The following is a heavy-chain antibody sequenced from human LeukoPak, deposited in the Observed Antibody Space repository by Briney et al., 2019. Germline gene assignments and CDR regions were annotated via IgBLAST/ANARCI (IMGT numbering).Heavy chain of an antibody. CDR2: IKQDGSEK. Sequence: PGGSLRLSCAASGFTFSSYWMTWVRQAPGKGLEWVANIKQDGSEKNYVESVKGRFTISRDNAKNSLYLQMNSLGVEDTAVYYCARDRHYDILSGFHNYYGMDVWAKGPRSPSP. V-gene: IGHV3-7*01. CDR1: GFTFSSYW. D-gene: IGHD3-9*01. CDR3: ARDRHYDILSGFHNYYGMDV. J-gene: IGHJ6*02.